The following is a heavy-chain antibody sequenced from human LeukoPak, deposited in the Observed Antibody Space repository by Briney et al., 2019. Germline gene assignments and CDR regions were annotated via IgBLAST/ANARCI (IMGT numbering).Heavy chain of an antibody. CDR1: GFTFSSYG. V-gene: IGHV3-30*18. CDR3: AKERHSYRAYYFDY. Sequence: PGGSLRLSCEASGFTFSSYGMHWVRQAPGKGLEWVAVISYDGSNKYYADSVKGRFTIYRDNSKNTLYLQMNSLRGEDTAVYYCAKERHSYRAYYFDYWGQGTLVTVSS. CDR2: ISYDGSNK. D-gene: IGHD5-18*01. J-gene: IGHJ4*02.